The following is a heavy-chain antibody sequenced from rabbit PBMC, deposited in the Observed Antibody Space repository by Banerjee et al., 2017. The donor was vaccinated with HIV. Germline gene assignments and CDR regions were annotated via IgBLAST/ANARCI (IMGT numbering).Heavy chain of an antibody. V-gene: IGHV1S45*01. D-gene: IGHD8-1*01. CDR1: GIDFNNGG. CDR2: INTSTGNT. CDR3: ARDLGGSSDL. Sequence: QQQLVESGGSLVTFGGSLKLSCKASGIDFNNGGITWVRQAPGKGLEWIACINTSTGNTVYASWAKGRFTISKTSSTTVTLQMTSLTAADTATYFCARDLGGSSDLWGPGTLVTVS. J-gene: IGHJ4*01.